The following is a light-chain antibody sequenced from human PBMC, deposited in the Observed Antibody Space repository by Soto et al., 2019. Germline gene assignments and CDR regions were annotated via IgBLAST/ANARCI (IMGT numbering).Light chain of an antibody. J-gene: IGLJ2*01. CDR2: SNN. CDR3: AAWDDSRMRGV. V-gene: IGLV1-44*01. Sequence: QLVLTQPPSASGTPGQRVTISCSGSSSNIGSNTVNWYQQLPGTAPKLLIYSNNQRPSGVPDRFSGSKSGTSASLAISGLQSEDQAVHYWAAWDDSRMRGVFGGGTKLTVL. CDR1: SSNIGSNT.